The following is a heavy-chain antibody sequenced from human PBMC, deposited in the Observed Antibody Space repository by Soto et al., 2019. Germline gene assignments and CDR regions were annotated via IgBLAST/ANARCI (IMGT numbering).Heavy chain of an antibody. Sequence: QVQLVQSGAEVKKPGSSVTVSCKASGGTFGNSAISWVRQAPGQGLEWMGGIIPMFPTPDYAQKFQGRVPITADESTSTAYMELTSLRSEDTAVYYCARDKDRQQLGGNYYYGIDVWGQGTTVTVSS. V-gene: IGHV1-69*12. J-gene: IGHJ6*02. CDR2: IIPMFPTP. CDR3: ARDKDRQQLGGNYYYGIDV. D-gene: IGHD3-3*02. CDR1: GGTFGNSA.